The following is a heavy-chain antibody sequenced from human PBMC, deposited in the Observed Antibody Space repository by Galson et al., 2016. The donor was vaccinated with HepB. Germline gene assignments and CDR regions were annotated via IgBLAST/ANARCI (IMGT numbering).Heavy chain of an antibody. J-gene: IGHJ4*02. D-gene: IGHD1-26*01. CDR2: TKNRANGYTK. V-gene: IGHV3-72*01. CDR1: GFTLSERY. CDR3: EVWDTGAAS. Sequence: SLRLSCAASGFTLSERYMDWVRRAPGKGLEWVARTKNRANGYTKEYAASVRDRFTISRDDSKNSLYLQMNSLKTEDTAAYYCEVWDTGAASWGQGTLVTVSS.